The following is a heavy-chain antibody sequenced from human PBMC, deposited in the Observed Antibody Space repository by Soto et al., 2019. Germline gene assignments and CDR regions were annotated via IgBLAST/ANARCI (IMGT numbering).Heavy chain of an antibody. Sequence: SETLSLTCTVSGGSISSYYWSWIRQPPGKGLEWIGYIYYSGSTNYNPSLKSRVTISVDTSKNQFPLKLSSVTAADTAVYYCARDYGDYSLHYWGQGTLVTVSS. CDR2: IYYSGST. J-gene: IGHJ4*02. CDR1: GGSISSYY. V-gene: IGHV4-59*01. CDR3: ARDYGDYSLHY. D-gene: IGHD4-17*01.